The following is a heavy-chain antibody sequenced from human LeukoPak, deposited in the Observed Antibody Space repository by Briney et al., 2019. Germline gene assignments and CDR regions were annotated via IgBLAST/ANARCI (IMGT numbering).Heavy chain of an antibody. CDR1: GFTFRSYS. V-gene: IGHV3-30-3*01. J-gene: IGHJ6*02. D-gene: IGHD3-16*01. CDR3: ARDFGYPRGYYYGMDV. Sequence: GGSLRLSCAASGFTFRSYSMNWVRQAPGKGLECVAVISYDGSNKYYADSVKGRFTISRDNSKNTLYLQMNSLRAEDTAVYYCARDFGYPRGYYYGMDVWGQGTTVTVSS. CDR2: ISYDGSNK.